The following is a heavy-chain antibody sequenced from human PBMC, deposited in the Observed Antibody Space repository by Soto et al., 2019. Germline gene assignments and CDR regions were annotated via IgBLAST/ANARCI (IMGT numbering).Heavy chain of an antibody. Sequence: GASVKVSCKASGGTFSSYAISWVRQAPGQGLEWMGGIIPILGIANYAQRFQGRVTITADKSTSTAYMELSSLRSEDTAVYYCARGIFGEDYYYYYMDVWGKGTTVTVSS. CDR2: IIPILGIA. CDR3: ARGIFGEDYYYYYMDV. CDR1: GGTFSSYA. J-gene: IGHJ6*03. D-gene: IGHD3-3*01. V-gene: IGHV1-69*10.